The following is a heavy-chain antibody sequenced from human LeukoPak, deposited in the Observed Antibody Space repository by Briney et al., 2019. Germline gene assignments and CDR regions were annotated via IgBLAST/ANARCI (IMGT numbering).Heavy chain of an antibody. V-gene: IGHV4-59*01. J-gene: IGHJ4*02. D-gene: IGHD3-22*01. CDR2: IYYSGST. Sequence: SETLSLTCTVSGGSISSYYWSWIRQPPGKGLEWIGYIYYSGSTNYNPSLKSRVTISVDTSKNQFSLKLSSVTAADTAVYYCARDRVHYDSSGYYYYFDYWGQGTLVTVSS. CDR1: GGSISSYY. CDR3: ARDRVHYDSSGYYYYFDY.